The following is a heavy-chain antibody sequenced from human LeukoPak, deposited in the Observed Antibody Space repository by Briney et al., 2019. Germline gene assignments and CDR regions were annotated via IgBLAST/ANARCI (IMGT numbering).Heavy chain of an antibody. CDR3: AKIAPWGTVTMTEGFDY. Sequence: GGSLRLSCAASGFTFSGYAVSWVRQAPGKGLEWVSAISSSGGTTYYAGSVRGRFTISRDNSKHTLYLHMNSLRAEDTAVYYCAKIAPWGTVTMTEGFDYWGQGTLVTVSS. CDR1: GFTFSGYA. J-gene: IGHJ4*02. CDR2: ISSSGGTT. D-gene: IGHD4-17*01. V-gene: IGHV3-23*01.